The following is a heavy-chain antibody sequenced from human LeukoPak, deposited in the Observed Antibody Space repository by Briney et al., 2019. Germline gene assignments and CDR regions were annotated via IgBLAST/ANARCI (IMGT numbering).Heavy chain of an antibody. V-gene: IGHV3-23*01. CDR2: ISGSGGST. Sequence: PGGSLRLSCAASGFTFSSYAMSWVRQAPGKGLEWVSAISGSGGSTYYADSVKGRFTISRDNSKNTLYLQMNSLRAEDTAVYYCAKHYPYCSGGSCYSRYFDYWGQGTLVTVSS. CDR1: GFTFSSYA. D-gene: IGHD2-15*01. J-gene: IGHJ4*02. CDR3: AKHYPYCSGGSCYSRYFDY.